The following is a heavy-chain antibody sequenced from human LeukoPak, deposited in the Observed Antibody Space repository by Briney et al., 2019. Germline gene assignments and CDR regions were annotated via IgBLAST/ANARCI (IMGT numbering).Heavy chain of an antibody. Sequence: GGSLRLSCAASRLTFSNYAMSWVRQAPGKGLEWVSGISASGGTTYYADSVKGRFTISRDNSKNTLHLQMSSLRAEDTAVYFCANSIPGLYYYYYLDVWGKGTRSPSP. J-gene: IGHJ6*03. V-gene: IGHV3-23*01. CDR2: ISASGGTT. CDR3: ANSIPGLYYYYYLDV. D-gene: IGHD2-2*02. CDR1: RLTFSNYA.